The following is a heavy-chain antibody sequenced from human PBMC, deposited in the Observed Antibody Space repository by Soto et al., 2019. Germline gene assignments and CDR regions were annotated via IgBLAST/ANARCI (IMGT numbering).Heavy chain of an antibody. CDR2: IKQVGSEK. D-gene: IGHD3-3*01. J-gene: IGHJ6*02. Sequence: GGSLRLSCAASGFTFSSYWMSWVRQAPGKGLEWVANIKQVGSEKYYVDSVKGRFTISRDNAKNSLYLQMNSLRAEDTAVYYCARSRTIFGVLYSYGMDVCDQGTMGTVSS. CDR3: ARSRTIFGVLYSYGMDV. CDR1: GFTFSSYW. V-gene: IGHV3-7*01.